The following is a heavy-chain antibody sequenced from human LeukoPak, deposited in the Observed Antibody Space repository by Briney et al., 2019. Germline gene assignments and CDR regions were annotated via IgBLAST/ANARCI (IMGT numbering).Heavy chain of an antibody. V-gene: IGHV1-18*01. J-gene: IGHJ4*02. CDR1: GYTFTSYG. Sequence: ASVKVSCKASGYTFTSYGISWVRQAPGQGLEWMGRISAYNGNTNYAQKLQGRVTMTTDKSTSTAYMELRSLRSDDTAVYYCAILYTVYCSSTSCPPDYWGQGSLVTVSS. D-gene: IGHD2-2*01. CDR2: ISAYNGNT. CDR3: AILYTVYCSSTSCPPDY.